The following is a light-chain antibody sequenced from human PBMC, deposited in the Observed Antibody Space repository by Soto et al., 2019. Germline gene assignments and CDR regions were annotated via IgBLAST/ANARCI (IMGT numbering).Light chain of an antibody. J-gene: IGKJ4*01. V-gene: IGKV1-13*02. Sequence: AIQLTQSPSSLSASVGDRVTITCRASQDISSSLAWYQQKGGKAPKLLIYGASILQSGVPTGFSGSGFGTDFTLTMSSLRAEDFAIYFCQQAKSYPSTFGGGTRVEI. CDR3: QQAKSYPST. CDR2: GAS. CDR1: QDISSS.